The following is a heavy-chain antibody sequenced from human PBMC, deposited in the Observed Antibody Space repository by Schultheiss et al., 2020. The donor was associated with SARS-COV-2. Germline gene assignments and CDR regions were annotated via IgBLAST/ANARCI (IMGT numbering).Heavy chain of an antibody. CDR2: ISGSGGST. D-gene: IGHD2-21*02. Sequence: GESLKISCAASGFTFSSYAMSWVRQAPGKGLEWVSAISGSGGSTYYADSVKGRFTISRDNSKNTLYLQMNSLRAEDTAVYYCARRGGYCGGDCYNLDPWGQGTLVTVSS. J-gene: IGHJ5*02. V-gene: IGHV3-23*01. CDR1: GFTFSSYA. CDR3: ARRGGYCGGDCYNLDP.